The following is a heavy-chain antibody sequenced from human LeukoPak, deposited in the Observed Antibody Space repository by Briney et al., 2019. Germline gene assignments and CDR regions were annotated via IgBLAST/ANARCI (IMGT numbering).Heavy chain of an antibody. CDR2: ISWNSGSI. V-gene: IGHV3-9*01. D-gene: IGHD5-18*01. J-gene: IGHJ4*02. CDR3: ARDSWRHSYGRAEQGY. Sequence: GGSLRLSCAASGFTFDDYAMHWVRQAPGKGLEWVSCISWNSGSIGYADSVKGRFTISRDNAKNSLYLQMNSLRAEDTAVYYCARDSWRHSYGRAEQGYWGQGTLVTVSS. CDR1: GFTFDDYA.